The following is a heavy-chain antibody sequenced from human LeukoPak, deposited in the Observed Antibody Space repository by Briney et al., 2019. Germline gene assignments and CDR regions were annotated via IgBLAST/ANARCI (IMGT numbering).Heavy chain of an antibody. CDR1: GFNFSNYG. Sequence: GGSLRLSCAASGFNFSNYGIHWVRQAPGKGLEWVSAISGSGGSTYYADSVKGRFTISRDNSKNTLYLQMNSLRAEDTAVYYCAKDRGLAVAGTTPLDYWGQGTLVTVSS. CDR2: ISGSGGST. D-gene: IGHD6-19*01. V-gene: IGHV3-23*01. J-gene: IGHJ4*02. CDR3: AKDRGLAVAGTTPLDY.